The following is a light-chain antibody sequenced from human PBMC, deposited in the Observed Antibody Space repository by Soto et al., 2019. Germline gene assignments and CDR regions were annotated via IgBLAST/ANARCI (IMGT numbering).Light chain of an antibody. CDR2: DAS. Sequence: DIQMTQSPSTLSASVGDRVTITCRASQSITNRLAWYQQKPGKAPKVLIYDASNLEYGVPSRFSGSGFGTEFILTTSSPKTDDFDTYCCQHHGGMWMFGQGTKVDI. V-gene: IGKV1-5*01. CDR1: QSITNR. J-gene: IGKJ1*01. CDR3: QHHGGMWM.